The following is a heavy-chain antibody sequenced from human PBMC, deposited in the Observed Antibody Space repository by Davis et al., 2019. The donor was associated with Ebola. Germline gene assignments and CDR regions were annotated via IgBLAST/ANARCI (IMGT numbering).Heavy chain of an antibody. V-gene: IGHV7-4-1*04. J-gene: IGHJ3*01. Sequence: ASVKVSCKASGYRFTTYGMHCVRQAPGQGLEWMGWINTNTGNPTYAKGFTGRFVFSLDTSVNMAYLLINSLKTEDAAVYYCATLPDVWGQGTMVTVSS. CDR2: INTNTGNP. CDR1: GYRFTTYG. CDR3: ATLPDV.